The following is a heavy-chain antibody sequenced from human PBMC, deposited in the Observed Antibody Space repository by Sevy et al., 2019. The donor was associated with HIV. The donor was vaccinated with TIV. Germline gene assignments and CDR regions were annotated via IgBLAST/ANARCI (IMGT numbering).Heavy chain of an antibody. V-gene: IGHV3-30*02. CDR2: IHSDGTDQ. CDR1: GFTFCNYG. Sequence: GGSLRLSCVASGFTFCNYGMHWVRQAPGKGLEWVAFIHSDGTDQYYRDSVKGRFTISRDNAKKTLYLQMNSLRPEDTAMYFCSSRDYGDSPDYWGQGTPVTVSS. J-gene: IGHJ4*02. D-gene: IGHD4-17*01. CDR3: SSRDYGDSPDY.